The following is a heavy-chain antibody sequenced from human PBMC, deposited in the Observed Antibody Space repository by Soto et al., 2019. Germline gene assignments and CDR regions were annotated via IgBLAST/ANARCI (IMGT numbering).Heavy chain of an antibody. CDR1: GFTFSSYA. Sequence: EVQLVESGGGLVQPGGSLRLSCAASGFTFSSYAMHWVRQAPRKGLEYVSAISSNGGSTYYANSVKGRFTISRDNSKNTLYLQMGSLRAEDVAVYYCASYDYIWGSYRYWSQGTLVTVSS. D-gene: IGHD3-16*02. CDR3: ASYDYIWGSYRY. V-gene: IGHV3-64*01. CDR2: ISSNGGST. J-gene: IGHJ4*02.